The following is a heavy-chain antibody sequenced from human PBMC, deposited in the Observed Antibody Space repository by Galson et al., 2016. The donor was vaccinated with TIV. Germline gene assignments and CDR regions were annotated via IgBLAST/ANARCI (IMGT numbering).Heavy chain of an antibody. CDR3: ARAAGRNGATCHATSDIFDF. CDR2: TYCRSRCYY. J-gene: IGHJ3*01. D-gene: IGHD3-10*01. CDR1: GDSVSSNSAA. Sequence: CAISGDSVSSNSAAWNWIRQSPSRGLELLGRTYCRSRCYYDYAVSVKSRITIESDTSKNQFSLQLNSVTSGDTAVYYCARAAGRNGATCHATSDIFDFWGQGTQVTVSS. V-gene: IGHV6-1*01.